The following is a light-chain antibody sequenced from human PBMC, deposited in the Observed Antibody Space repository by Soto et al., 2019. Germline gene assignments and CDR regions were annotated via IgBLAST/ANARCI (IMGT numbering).Light chain of an antibody. J-gene: IGKJ1*01. CDR3: QQYYSTPQT. V-gene: IGKV4-1*01. Sequence: DIVMTQSPDSLAGSLGERVTINCKSSRSLLNSSNNKNYVAWYQQKPGQPPKLLIYWASTRESGVPDRFSGSGSGTDFTLTISSLQAEDVAVYYCQQYYSTPQTFGQGTKVEIK. CDR2: WAS. CDR1: RSLLNSSNNKNY.